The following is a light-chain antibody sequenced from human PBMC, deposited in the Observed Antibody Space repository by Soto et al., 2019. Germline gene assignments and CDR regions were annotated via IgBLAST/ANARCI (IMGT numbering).Light chain of an antibody. CDR3: SSYTSTTPVV. CDR2: EVS. V-gene: IGLV2-8*01. CDR1: SSDVGGYNY. J-gene: IGLJ2*01. Sequence: QSALTQPPSAAGSPGQSVTISCTGTSSDVGGYNYVSWYQQHPGKAPKLMIYEVSERPYGVPDRISGSKSGNTASLTVSGLQAEDEAHYFCSSYTSTTPVVFGGGTKLTVL.